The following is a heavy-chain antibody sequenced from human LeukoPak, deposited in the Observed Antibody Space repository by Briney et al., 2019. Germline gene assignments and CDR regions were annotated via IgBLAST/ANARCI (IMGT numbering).Heavy chain of an antibody. CDR2: ISYDGSNK. J-gene: IGHJ4*02. V-gene: IGHV3-30-3*01. Sequence: GRSLRLSCAASGFTFSSYAIHWVRQAPGKGLGWVAVISYDGSNKYYADSVKGRFTISRDNSKNTLYLQMNSLRAEDTAVYYCAKVRVGTAHFDYWGQGTLVTVSS. CDR3: AKVRVGTAHFDY. D-gene: IGHD2-15*01. CDR1: GFTFSSYA.